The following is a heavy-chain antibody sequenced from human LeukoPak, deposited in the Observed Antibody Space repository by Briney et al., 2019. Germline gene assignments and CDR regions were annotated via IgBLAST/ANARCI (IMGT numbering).Heavy chain of an antibody. CDR3: AKVLAASAPYYFDY. D-gene: IGHD6-13*01. Sequence: GGSLRLSCVASGFTFSSYGMYWVRQAPGKGLEWVAVIWYDGSNKYYADSVKGRFTISRDNSKNTLYLQMNSLRAEDTAMYYCAKVLAASAPYYFDYWGQGTLVTVSS. J-gene: IGHJ4*02. V-gene: IGHV3-33*06. CDR1: GFTFSSYG. CDR2: IWYDGSNK.